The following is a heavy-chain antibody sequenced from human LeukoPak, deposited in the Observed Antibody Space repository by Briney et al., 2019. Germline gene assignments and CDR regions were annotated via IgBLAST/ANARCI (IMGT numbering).Heavy chain of an antibody. Sequence: PGESLRISCKGSGSSFTSYWISWVRQMPGKGLEWMGRIDPSDSYTNYGPSFQGHVTISADKSISTAYLQWSSLKASDTAMYYRARHVRYYYGMDVWGKGTTVTVSS. CDR1: GSSFTSYW. CDR3: ARHVRYYYGMDV. V-gene: IGHV5-10-1*01. J-gene: IGHJ6*04. CDR2: IDPSDSYT. D-gene: IGHD2-8*01.